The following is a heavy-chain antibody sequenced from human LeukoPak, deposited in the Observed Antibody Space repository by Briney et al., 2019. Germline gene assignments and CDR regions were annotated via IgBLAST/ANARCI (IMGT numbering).Heavy chain of an antibody. D-gene: IGHD6-19*01. CDR2: INTDGTVT. J-gene: IGHJ4*02. V-gene: IGHV3-74*01. CDR3: ATKQWLAPPPDS. CDR1: GFIYRQYW. Sequence: GGSVRLSCAACGFIYRQYWLLWVRQARGKGLESVSRINTDGTVTTYADSVKGRFTVSRDNADNTMFLQMNSVRDEDTAVYYCATKQWLAPPPDSWGQGTPVTVSS.